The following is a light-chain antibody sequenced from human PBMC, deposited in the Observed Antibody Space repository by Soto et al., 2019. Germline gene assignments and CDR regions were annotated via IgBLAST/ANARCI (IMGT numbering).Light chain of an antibody. J-gene: IGKJ1*01. CDR2: RAS. Sequence: EIVMTQSPATLSVSPGERATLSCRASQSVSSNLAWYQQKPGQAPRLLIYRASTRATGIPVRFSGSGSGTDFTLTISSLQSEEFAVYYCKAYNNWPPWTFGQGTKVEIK. CDR3: KAYNNWPPWT. V-gene: IGKV3-15*01. CDR1: QSVSSN.